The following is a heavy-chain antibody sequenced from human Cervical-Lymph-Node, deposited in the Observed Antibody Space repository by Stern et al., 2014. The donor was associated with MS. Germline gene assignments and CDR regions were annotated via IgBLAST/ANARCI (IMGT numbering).Heavy chain of an antibody. V-gene: IGHV1-69*15. CDR2: IIPIFDAT. J-gene: IGHJ4*02. CDR3: ARGPAARPDY. Sequence: QVQLVQSGAEVKRPGSSVTVSCKTSGGTSNSYTISWVRQAPGQGLEWLGKIIPIFDATDYAQKFQDRLTITADESTATVYMELSSLTSDDTAVYYCARGPAARPDYWAQGTLVTVSS. D-gene: IGHD6-6*01. CDR1: GGTSNSYT.